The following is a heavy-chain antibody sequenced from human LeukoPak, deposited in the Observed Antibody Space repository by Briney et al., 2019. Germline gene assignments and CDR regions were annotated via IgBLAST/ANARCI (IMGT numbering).Heavy chain of an antibody. CDR3: AKARQGSATWFDP. V-gene: IGHV3-23*01. J-gene: IGHJ5*02. CDR2: ITSGSST. CDR1: GFTFSSSA. Sequence: PGGSLRLSCAASGFTFSSSAMSWVRQAPGKGLEWVSAITSGSSTYYADSVKGRFTISRDNSKNTLYLQMNSLRAEDTAVYYCAKARQGSATWFDPWGQGTLVTVSS.